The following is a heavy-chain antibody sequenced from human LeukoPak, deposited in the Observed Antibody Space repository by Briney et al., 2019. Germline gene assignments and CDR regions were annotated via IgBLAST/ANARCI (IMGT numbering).Heavy chain of an antibody. CDR2: INPNSGGT. V-gene: IGHV1-2*02. J-gene: IGHJ4*02. D-gene: IGHD6-6*01. Sequence: GASVKVSCKASGYTFTSYYMHWVRQAPGQGLEWMGWINPNSGGTNYAQKFQGRVTMTRDTSISTAYMELSRLRSDDTAVYYCARGWGYSSSSLDYWGQGTLVTVSS. CDR3: ARGWGYSSSSLDY. CDR1: GYTFTSYY.